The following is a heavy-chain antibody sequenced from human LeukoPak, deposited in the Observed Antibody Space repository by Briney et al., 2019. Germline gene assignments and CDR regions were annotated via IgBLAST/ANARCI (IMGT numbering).Heavy chain of an antibody. CDR3: ARAPSEIGGYYPEYFRH. D-gene: IGHD3-22*01. J-gene: IGHJ1*01. V-gene: IGHV3-74*01. CDR2: IKSDGST. CDR1: GFTFSSYW. Sequence: GGSPRLSCAASGFTFSSYWMHWVRQAPGKGLVWVSRIKSDGSTRYADSVKGRFTVSRDNAKNTVSLQMNSLRAEDTGVYYCARAPSEIGGYYPEYFRHWGQGTLVIVSS.